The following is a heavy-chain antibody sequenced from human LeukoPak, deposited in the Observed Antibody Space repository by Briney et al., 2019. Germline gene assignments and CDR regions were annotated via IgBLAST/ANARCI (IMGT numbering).Heavy chain of an antibody. CDR3: AKERNLEIAVAGTIFDY. CDR1: GFTVSSKY. D-gene: IGHD6-19*01. Sequence: GGSLRLSCAASGFTVSSKYMSWVRQAPGKGLEWVSVIYSDGSTYYADSVKGRFTISRDNSKNMIYLEMNSLRAEDTAVYYCAKERNLEIAVAGTIFDYWGQGTLVTVSS. V-gene: IGHV3-66*01. J-gene: IGHJ4*02. CDR2: IYSDGST.